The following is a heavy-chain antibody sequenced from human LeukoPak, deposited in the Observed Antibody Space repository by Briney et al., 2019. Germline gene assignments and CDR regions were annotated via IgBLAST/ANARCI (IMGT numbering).Heavy chain of an antibody. J-gene: IGHJ4*02. V-gene: IGHV3-30*18. CDR1: EFTSSTYG. D-gene: IGHD4-11*01. Sequence: GGSLRLSCAASEFTSSTYGMHWVRQAPGKGLEWVAVISYDGSFTHYANSVKGRFTISRDNSKNTLYLQMNSLRAEDTAVYYCAKMRGPEHDYSYFDYWGQGTLVSVSS. CDR2: ISYDGSFT. CDR3: AKMRGPEHDYSYFDY.